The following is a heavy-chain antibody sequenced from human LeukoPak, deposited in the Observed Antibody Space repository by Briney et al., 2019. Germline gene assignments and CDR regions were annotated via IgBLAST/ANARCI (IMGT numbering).Heavy chain of an antibody. D-gene: IGHD2-15*01. V-gene: IGHV4-39*07. CDR1: GGSISSSSYY. J-gene: IGHJ3*02. CDR3: ATHCSGGSCYRGRAFDI. Sequence: PSETLSLTCTVSGGSISSSSYYWGWIRQPPGKGLEWIGSIYYSGSTYYNPSLKSRVTISVDTSKNQCSLKLSSVTAADTAVYYCATHCSGGSCYRGRAFDIWGQGTMVTVSS. CDR2: IYYSGST.